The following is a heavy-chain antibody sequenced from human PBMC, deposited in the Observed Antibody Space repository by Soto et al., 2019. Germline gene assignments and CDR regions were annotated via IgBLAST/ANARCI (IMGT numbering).Heavy chain of an antibody. V-gene: IGHV4-30-2*01. CDR3: AAGGGLPRYY. Sequence: QLQLQESGSGLVKPSQTLSLTCAVSGGSISSGGYSWRWIRQPPGKGLEWIGYIYHSGSTYYNPSLKSRVTISVDRSKNQCSLRLSSVTAADTAVYYCAAGGGLPRYYWGQGTLVTVSS. CDR1: GGSISSGGYS. D-gene: IGHD5-12*01. J-gene: IGHJ4*02. CDR2: IYHSGST.